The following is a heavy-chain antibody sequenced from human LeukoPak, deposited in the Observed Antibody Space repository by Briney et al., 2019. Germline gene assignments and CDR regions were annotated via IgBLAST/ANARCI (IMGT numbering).Heavy chain of an antibody. V-gene: IGHV1-46*01. D-gene: IGHD3-10*01. CDR2: INPSGGST. J-gene: IGHJ4*02. Sequence: ASVKVSCKSSGYTFTGYYMYWVRQAPGQGLEWMGIINPSGGSTSYAQKFQGRVTMTRDTSTSTVYMELSSLRSEDTAVYYCARDSGMVRGTDDYWGQGTLVTVSS. CDR1: GYTFTGYY. CDR3: ARDSGMVRGTDDY.